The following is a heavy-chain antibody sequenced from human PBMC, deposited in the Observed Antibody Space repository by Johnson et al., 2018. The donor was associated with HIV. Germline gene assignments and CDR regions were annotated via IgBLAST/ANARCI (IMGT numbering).Heavy chain of an antibody. CDR3: ARDRGVAVVIATEGGAFDI. J-gene: IGHJ3*02. CDR1: GFTFSSYA. Sequence: QVQLVESGGGVVQPGRSLRLSCAASGFTFSSYAMHWVRQAPGKGLEWVAVISYDGSNKYYADSVKGRFTISSDNSKNTLYLQMNSLRAEDTAVYYCARDRGVAVVIATEGGAFDIWGQGTMVTVSS. CDR2: ISYDGSNK. V-gene: IGHV3-30*04. D-gene: IGHD2-21*01.